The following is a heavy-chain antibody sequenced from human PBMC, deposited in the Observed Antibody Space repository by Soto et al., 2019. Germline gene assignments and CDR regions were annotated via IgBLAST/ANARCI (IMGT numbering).Heavy chain of an antibody. D-gene: IGHD3-22*01. Sequence: QVQLQESGPGLVKPSQTLSLTCSVSGDSISRIDYYWTWLRQHTEKGLEWIGNIYFRGNTYYSPSLESRLTISVDTSKNQFSLKLTSVTDADTAVYYCAREGGSYDSGGYLIRGAFDIWGQGTMVTVSS. CDR3: AREGGSYDSGGYLIRGAFDI. CDR2: IYFRGNT. V-gene: IGHV4-31*03. CDR1: GDSISRIDYY. J-gene: IGHJ3*02.